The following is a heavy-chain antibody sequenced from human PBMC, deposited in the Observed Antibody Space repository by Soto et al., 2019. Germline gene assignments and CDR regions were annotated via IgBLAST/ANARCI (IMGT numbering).Heavy chain of an antibody. CDR3: ARDCSGGSCYSGVYFDY. CDR1: GGTFSSYA. CDR2: IIPIFGTA. V-gene: IGHV1-69*01. Sequence: QVQLVQSGAEVKKPGSSVKVSCKASGGTFSSYAISWVRQAPGQGLEWMGGIIPIFGTANYAQKFQGRVTITADDSTSTAYMELSSLRSEDTAVYYCARDCSGGSCYSGVYFDYWGQGTLVTVSS. J-gene: IGHJ4*02. D-gene: IGHD2-15*01.